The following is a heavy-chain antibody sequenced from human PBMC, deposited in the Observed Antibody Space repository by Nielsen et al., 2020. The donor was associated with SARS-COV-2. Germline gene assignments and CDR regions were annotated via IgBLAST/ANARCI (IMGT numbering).Heavy chain of an antibody. CDR1: GGSFSGYY. D-gene: IGHD7-27*01. J-gene: IGHJ6*02. Sequence: SETLSLTCAVYGGSFSGYYWSWIRQPPGKGLEWIGEIDHAGSTHHNPSLKSRVTISVDTSKNQFSLKVSSATAADTAVYYCARGRWGPSRLLKYYFYAMDVWGEGTTVTVSS. V-gene: IGHV4-34*01. CDR2: IDHAGST. CDR3: ARGRWGPSRLLKYYFYAMDV.